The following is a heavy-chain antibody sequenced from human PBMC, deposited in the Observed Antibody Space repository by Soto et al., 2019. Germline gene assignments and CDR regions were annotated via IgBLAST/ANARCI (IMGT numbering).Heavy chain of an antibody. V-gene: IGHV3-30-3*01. Sequence: QVQLVESGGGVVQPGRSLRLSCAASGFSFSSYAMHWVRQAPGKGLEWVAIISYDGSKQLYAGSVRGRFTISRDNSKNTLHLQMNSLRVEDTAVYSCAVRDFDYWGQGTLLIVSS. CDR3: AVRDFDY. J-gene: IGHJ4*02. CDR2: ISYDGSKQ. D-gene: IGHD3-16*02. CDR1: GFSFSSYA.